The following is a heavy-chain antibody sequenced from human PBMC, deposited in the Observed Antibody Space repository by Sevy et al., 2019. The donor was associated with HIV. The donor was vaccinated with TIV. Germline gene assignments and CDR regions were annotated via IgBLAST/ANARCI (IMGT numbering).Heavy chain of an antibody. CDR1: GFIFSKFA. CDR3: AKDFSYGGNSWNFDF. Sequence: GGSLRLSCAASGFIFSKFALSWVRQAPGRGLEWVSAVSGNDGSTYYAASVKGRFTISRDISENMLYLQMNSLSAEDTAVYYCAKDFSYGGNSWNFDFWGQGTLVTFSS. D-gene: IGHD4-17*01. V-gene: IGHV3-23*01. J-gene: IGHJ4*02. CDR2: VSGNDGST.